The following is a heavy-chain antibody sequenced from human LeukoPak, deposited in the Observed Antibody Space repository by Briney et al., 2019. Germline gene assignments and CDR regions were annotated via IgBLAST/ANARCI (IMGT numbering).Heavy chain of an antibody. J-gene: IGHJ1*01. D-gene: IGHD2-15*01. CDR2: ISGSGGST. Sequence: PGGSLRLSCAASGFTFSSYAMSWVRQAPGKGLEWVSAISGSGGSTYYAGSVKGRFTISRDNSKNTLYLQMNSLRAEDTAVYYCAKDREDCSGGSCYSDFQHWGQGTLVTVSS. CDR1: GFTFSSYA. V-gene: IGHV3-23*01. CDR3: AKDREDCSGGSCYSDFQH.